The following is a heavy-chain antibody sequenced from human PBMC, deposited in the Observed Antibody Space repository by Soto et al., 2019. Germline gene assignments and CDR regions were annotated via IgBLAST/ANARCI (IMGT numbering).Heavy chain of an antibody. CDR1: GFSFSGSA. V-gene: IGHV3-73*01. D-gene: IGHD4-17*01. CDR3: VRHDDGYHARFDP. J-gene: IGHJ5*02. Sequence: EVQLVESGGGLVQPGGSLKLSCAASGFSFSGSAMQWVRQAPGRGLEWSGRIRNKAKSYETTYAASGTGRFTISRDDSRNTAYLQMNSLKTEDTAVYYCVRHDDGYHARFDPWGQVALIIVSS. CDR2: IRNKAKSYET.